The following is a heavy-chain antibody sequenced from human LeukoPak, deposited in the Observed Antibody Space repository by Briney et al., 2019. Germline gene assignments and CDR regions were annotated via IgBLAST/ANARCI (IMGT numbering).Heavy chain of an antibody. CDR1: GGSVNNSPYY. D-gene: IGHD3-3*01. V-gene: IGHV4-39*07. Sequence: PSETLSLTCTVSGGSVNNSPYYWGWIRQPPGKGLEWIGTISYSGTTYYNPSLKSRVSLSVDTSKNQFSLRLTSVTAADTAVYYCARDASARVADFSNYFDHWGQGILVAISS. J-gene: IGHJ4*02. CDR2: ISYSGTT. CDR3: ARDASARVADFSNYFDH.